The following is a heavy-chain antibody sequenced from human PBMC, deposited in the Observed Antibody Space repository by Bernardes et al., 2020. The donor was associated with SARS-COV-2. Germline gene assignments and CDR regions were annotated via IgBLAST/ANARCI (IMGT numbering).Heavy chain of an antibody. CDR2: INHSGST. J-gene: IGHJ4*02. V-gene: IGHV4-34*01. D-gene: IGHD3-22*01. Sequence: SETLSLTCAVYGGSFSGYYWSWIRQPPGKGLEWIGEINHSGSTNYNPSLKSRVTISVDTSKNQFSLKLSSVTAADTAVYYCARGVGYYDSSGYYNDDYWGQGTLVTVSS. CDR3: ARGVGYYDSSGYYNDDY. CDR1: GGSFSGYY.